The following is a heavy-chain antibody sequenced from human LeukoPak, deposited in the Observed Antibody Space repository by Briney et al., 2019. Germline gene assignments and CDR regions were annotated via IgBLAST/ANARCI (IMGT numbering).Heavy chain of an antibody. CDR2: ISSSSSYI. D-gene: IGHD6-19*01. V-gene: IGHV3-21*01. Sequence: GGSLRLSCAASGFTFSTYAISWVRQAPGKGLEWVSSISSSSSYIYYADSVKGRFTISRDNAKNSLYLQMNSLRAEDTAVYYCARDGTRKRAVAGDFDYWGQGTLVTVSS. J-gene: IGHJ4*02. CDR1: GFTFSTYA. CDR3: ARDGTRKRAVAGDFDY.